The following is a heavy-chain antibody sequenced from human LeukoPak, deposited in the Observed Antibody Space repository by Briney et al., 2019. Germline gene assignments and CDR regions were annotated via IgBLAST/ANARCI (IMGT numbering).Heavy chain of an antibody. CDR3: ARDDGGSYDH. V-gene: IGHV3-72*01. J-gene: IGHJ5*02. CDR1: GFTLSDYY. D-gene: IGHD3-16*01. Sequence: PGGSLRLSCAASGFTLSDYYMDWVRQSAGKGLEWVGRSRDKANSYATEYAPSVKGRFTVSRDESKNELYLQINSLRIEDTAVYYCARDDGGSYDHWGQGTLVTVSS. CDR2: SRDKANSYAT.